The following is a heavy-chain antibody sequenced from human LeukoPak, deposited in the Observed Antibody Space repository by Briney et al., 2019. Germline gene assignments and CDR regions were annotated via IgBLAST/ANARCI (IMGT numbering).Heavy chain of an antibody. Sequence: ASVKVSCKVSGYTLTELSMHWVRQAPGKGLEWMGGFDPEDGETIYAQKFQGRVTMTEDTSTDTAYMELSSLRSEDTAVCYCATPVGPTYYYDYWGQGTLVTVSS. D-gene: IGHD1-26*01. CDR2: FDPEDGET. CDR3: ATPVGPTYYYDY. CDR1: GYTLTELS. J-gene: IGHJ4*02. V-gene: IGHV1-24*01.